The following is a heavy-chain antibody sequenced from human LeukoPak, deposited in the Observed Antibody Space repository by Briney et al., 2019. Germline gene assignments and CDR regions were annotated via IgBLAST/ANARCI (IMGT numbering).Heavy chain of an antibody. CDR2: ISAYNGNT. Sequence: ASVNVSCKASGYTFTSYGISWVRQAPGQGLEWMGWISAYNGNTNYAQKIQGRVTMTTDTSTSTAYMELRSLRSDDTAVYYCARTRWIPTLNYNWFDPWGQGTLVTVSS. D-gene: IGHD5-18*01. CDR1: GYTFTSYG. J-gene: IGHJ5*02. CDR3: ARTRWIPTLNYNWFDP. V-gene: IGHV1-18*01.